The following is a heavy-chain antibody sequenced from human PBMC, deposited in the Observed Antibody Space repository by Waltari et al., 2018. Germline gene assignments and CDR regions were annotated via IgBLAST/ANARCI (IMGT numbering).Heavy chain of an antibody. Sequence: QVQLQESGPGLVKPSETLSLTCAVSGYSITSGYYCVWIRQPPGKGLDWFGSIYPSGRTFYHPSLQSRVTISVDTSKNQFSLKLSAVTAADTAVYYCARDTPAPRITGATSVDYWGQGTLVTVSS. V-gene: IGHV4-38-2*02. CDR1: GYSITSGYY. J-gene: IGHJ4*02. CDR2: IYPSGRT. CDR3: ARDTPAPRITGATSVDY. D-gene: IGHD1-20*01.